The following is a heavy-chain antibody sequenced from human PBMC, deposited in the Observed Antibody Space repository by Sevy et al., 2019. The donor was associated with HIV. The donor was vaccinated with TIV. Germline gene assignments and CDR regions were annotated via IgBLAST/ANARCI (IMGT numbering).Heavy chain of an antibody. V-gene: IGHV3-7*03. J-gene: IGHJ6*02. Sequence: GGSLRLSCAASGFTFSSYWMSWVRQAPGKGLEWAANIKQDGSEKYYVDSVKGRFTISRDNAKNSLYLQMNSLRAEDTAVYYCARDGGFVYYGMDVWGQGTTVTVSS. CDR3: ARDGGFVYYGMDV. CDR2: IKQDGSEK. D-gene: IGHD3-16*01. CDR1: GFTFSSYW.